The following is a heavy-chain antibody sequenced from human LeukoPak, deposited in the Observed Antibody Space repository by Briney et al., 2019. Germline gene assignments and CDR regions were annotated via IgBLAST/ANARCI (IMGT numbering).Heavy chain of an antibody. CDR2: ISSSGSAV. CDR1: GFTFSSYS. Sequence: PGGSLRLSCAASGFTFSSYSMNWVRQAPGKGLEWVSYISSSGSAVDYADSVKGRFTISRDNAKNSLYLQMNSLRAEDTAVYYCARDAGRCDYSNLRIRMYYYGMDVWGQGTTVTVS. V-gene: IGHV3-48*01. J-gene: IGHJ6*02. D-gene: IGHD4-11*01. CDR3: ARDAGRCDYSNLRIRMYYYGMDV.